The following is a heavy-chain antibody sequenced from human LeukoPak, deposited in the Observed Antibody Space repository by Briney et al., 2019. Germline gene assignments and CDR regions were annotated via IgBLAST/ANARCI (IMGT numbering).Heavy chain of an antibody. CDR2: ISYDGYYK. J-gene: IGHJ5*02. CDR1: GFTFRTYT. CDR3: ASAGAVTDSFVH. V-gene: IGHV3-30-3*01. Sequence: PGRSLRLSCAPSGFTFRTYTMHWVRQAPGKGLEWVASISYDGYYKYYAESVKGPFIISRDNSKNTLYLQINSLRADDTAVYYCASAGAVTDSFVHWGEGTLVIVSS. D-gene: IGHD4-23*01.